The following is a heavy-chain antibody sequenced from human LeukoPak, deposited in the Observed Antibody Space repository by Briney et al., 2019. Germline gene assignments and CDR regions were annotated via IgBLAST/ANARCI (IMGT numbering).Heavy chain of an antibody. CDR3: ARGGSSGWYYFDY. CDR1: GFTFSSYS. V-gene: IGHV3-21*01. Sequence: GGFLRLSCAASGFTFSSYSMNWVRQAPGKGLEWVSSISSSSSYIYYADSVKGRFTISRDNAKNSLYLQMNSLRAEDTAVYYCARGGSSGWYYFDYWGQGTLVTVSS. J-gene: IGHJ4*02. D-gene: IGHD6-19*01. CDR2: ISSSSSYI.